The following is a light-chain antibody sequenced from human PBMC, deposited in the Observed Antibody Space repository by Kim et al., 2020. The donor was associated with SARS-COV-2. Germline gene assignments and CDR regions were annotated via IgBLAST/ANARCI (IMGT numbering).Light chain of an antibody. V-gene: IGKV2-28*01. Sequence: PASISCRSSQSLLQSNGYYYVDWYLQKPGQCPQGLIYMGSNRSSGVPERFSGSGSGTDFTLKISRVEAEDVGGYYCMQALQTPRTFVQGTKVDIK. J-gene: IGKJ1*01. CDR3: MQALQTPRT. CDR1: QSLLQSNGYYY. CDR2: MGS.